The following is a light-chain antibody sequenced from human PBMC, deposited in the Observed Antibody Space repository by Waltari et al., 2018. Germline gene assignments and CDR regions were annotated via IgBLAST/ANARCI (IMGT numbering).Light chain of an antibody. CDR2: GKN. CDR1: SLRSYY. J-gene: IGLJ2*01. V-gene: IGLV3-19*01. CDR3: NSRDSSGNHLGV. Sequence: SSELTQDPAVSVALGQTVRITCQGDSLRSYYASWYQQKPGQAPVLVIYGKNNRPSGIPDRSSGSSSANTASLTITGAQAEDEADYYCNSRDSSGNHLGVFGGGTKLTVL.